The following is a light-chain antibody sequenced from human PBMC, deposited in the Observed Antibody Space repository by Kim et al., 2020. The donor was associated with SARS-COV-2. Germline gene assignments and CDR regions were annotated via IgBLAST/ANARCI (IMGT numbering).Light chain of an antibody. CDR2: DDD. CDR3: QSYDAANHCV. CDR1: SGNIVSNF. Sequence: KTVTISSTRSSGNIVSNFVQWYQQRPGSAPTTLIYDDDKRPSGVPDRFSGSIDTSSNSASLTIPGLQTEDEAAYYCQSYDAANHCVFGTGTKVTVL. J-gene: IGLJ1*01. V-gene: IGLV6-57*03.